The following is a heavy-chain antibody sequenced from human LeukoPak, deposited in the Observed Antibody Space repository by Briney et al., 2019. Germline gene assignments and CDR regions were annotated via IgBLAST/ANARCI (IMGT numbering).Heavy chain of an antibody. V-gene: IGHV3-11*01. Sequence: GGSLRLSCAASGFTFSDYYMSWIRQAPGKGLEWVSYISPSGSTIYYADSMKGRFTISRDNAKNSLYLQMNSLRAEDTAVYYCARDPGSGYEEHFDYWGQGTLVTVSS. CDR2: ISPSGSTI. CDR3: ARDPGSGYEEHFDY. D-gene: IGHD5-12*01. J-gene: IGHJ4*02. CDR1: GFTFSDYY.